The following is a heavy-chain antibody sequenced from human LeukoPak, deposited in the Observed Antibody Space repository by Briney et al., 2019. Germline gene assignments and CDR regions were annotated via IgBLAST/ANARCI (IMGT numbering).Heavy chain of an antibody. CDR2: INHSGSA. CDR3: ARDSGETGEYFQL. V-gene: IGHV4-31*11. CDR1: GGSISSSGHGHS. D-gene: IGHD4-17*01. J-gene: IGHJ1*01. Sequence: PSETLSLTCAVSGGSISSSGHGHSWSWLRQLPGKGLEWIGYINHSGSAYYTPSLKSRVTISVDTSKNHFSLRLTSVTVADTAVYYCARDSGETGEYFQLWGQGILATVSS.